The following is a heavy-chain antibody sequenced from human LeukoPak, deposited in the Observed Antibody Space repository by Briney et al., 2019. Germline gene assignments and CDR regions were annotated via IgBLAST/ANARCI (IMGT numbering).Heavy chain of an antibody. CDR3: ARDGPEKMVDFDY. D-gene: IGHD3-10*01. CDR1: GYTFSGTGWY. CDR2: IYPYTGAT. J-gene: IGHJ4*02. Sequence: ASVKVSCKASGYTFSGTGWYLYWLRQAPGQGLECMGWIYPYTGATHYAQKFQGRVAMTRDTSISTAYMELSRLRPDDTAVYYCARDGPEKMVDFDYWGQGTLVTVSS. V-gene: IGHV1-2*02.